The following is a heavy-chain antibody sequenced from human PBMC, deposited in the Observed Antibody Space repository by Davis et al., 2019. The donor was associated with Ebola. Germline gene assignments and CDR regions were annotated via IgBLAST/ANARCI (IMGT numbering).Heavy chain of an antibody. CDR3: ARDSVAGTDYYGMDV. CDR2: IYSGGST. V-gene: IGHV3-53*04. Sequence: GESLKISCAASGFTASSNYMSWVRQAPGKGLEWVSVIYSGGSTYYADSVKGRFTISRHNSKNTLYLQMNSLRAEDTAVYYCARDSVAGTDYYGMDVWGQGTTVTVSS. J-gene: IGHJ6*02. CDR1: GFTASSNY. D-gene: IGHD6-19*01.